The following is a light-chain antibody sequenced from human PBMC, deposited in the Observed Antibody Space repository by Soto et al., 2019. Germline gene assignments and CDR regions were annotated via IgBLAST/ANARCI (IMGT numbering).Light chain of an antibody. J-gene: IGLJ1*01. CDR3: SSYTNTGTLYV. CDR2: EVA. Sequence: QSALTQPASVSGSPGQSITISCAGTMRDIGAYNLVSWYQQHPGKAPKLIIYEVAKRPSGVSSRFSGSKSGNTASLTISGLQAEDEADYHCSSYTNTGTLYVFGTGTKLTVL. CDR1: MRDIGAYNL. V-gene: IGLV2-14*01.